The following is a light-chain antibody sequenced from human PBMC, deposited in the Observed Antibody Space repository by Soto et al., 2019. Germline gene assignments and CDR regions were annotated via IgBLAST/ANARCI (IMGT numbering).Light chain of an antibody. V-gene: IGKV3-15*01. Sequence: TQSPSSLSASVGDRATLSCRAGQGVTTNFAWYQQKSGQSPRLLIYDVSIRATGVPARFSGTGSETDFTLTISGLQSEDSAVYFCQQYNNWPFSFGQGTRLEIK. CDR1: QGVTTN. CDR3: QQYNNWPFS. CDR2: DVS. J-gene: IGKJ5*01.